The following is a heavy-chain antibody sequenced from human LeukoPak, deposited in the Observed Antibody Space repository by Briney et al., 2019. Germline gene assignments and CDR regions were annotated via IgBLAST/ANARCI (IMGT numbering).Heavy chain of an antibody. CDR2: IYYSGST. J-gene: IGHJ4*02. V-gene: IGHV4-59*08. CDR1: GGSISSYY. D-gene: IGHD2-15*01. Sequence: PSETLSLTCTVSGGSISSYYWSWIRQPPGKGLEWIGYIYYSGSTNYNPSLKSRVTISVDTSKNQFSLKLSSVTAADTAVYYCARLGPLLPRVLDYWGQGTLVTVSS. CDR3: ARLGPLLPRVLDY.